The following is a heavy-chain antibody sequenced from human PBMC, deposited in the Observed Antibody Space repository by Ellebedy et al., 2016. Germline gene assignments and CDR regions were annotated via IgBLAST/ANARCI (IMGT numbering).Heavy chain of an antibody. Sequence: GESLKISXKGSGHSFSSYWIGWVRHMPGKGLEWIGIIYPGDSDTRYSPSFQGQVTISADKSISTAYLQWSSLKASDTAMYYCARGGYNWNVNAYFNPWGQGTLVTVSS. V-gene: IGHV5-51*01. CDR3: ARGGYNWNVNAYFNP. CDR2: IYPGDSDT. J-gene: IGHJ5*02. CDR1: GHSFSSYW. D-gene: IGHD1-1*01.